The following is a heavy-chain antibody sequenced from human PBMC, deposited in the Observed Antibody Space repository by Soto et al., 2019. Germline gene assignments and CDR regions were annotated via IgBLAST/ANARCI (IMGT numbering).Heavy chain of an antibody. CDR3: ARVRSWIFGVVIPPEMDV. J-gene: IGHJ6*04. CDR1: GFTFSDHH. V-gene: IGHV3-72*01. CDR2: TRNKANEYYT. D-gene: IGHD3-3*01. Sequence: GGSLRLSCAASGFTFSDHHLDWVRQAPGKGLEWIGRTRNKANEYYTDYAASVKGRFSISRDDSKNSLYLQMSSLRSEDTAVYYCARVRSWIFGVVIPPEMDVWGKGTKVTVSS.